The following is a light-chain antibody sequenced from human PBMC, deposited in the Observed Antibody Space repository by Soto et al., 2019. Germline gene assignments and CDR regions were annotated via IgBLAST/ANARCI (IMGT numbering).Light chain of an antibody. V-gene: IGKV1-5*03. Sequence: DIQMTQSPSSLSASVGDRVTITCRATQNISNYLNWYQQKPGKAPKLLIYKASTLKSGVPSRFSGSGSGTEFTLTISRLEPEDFAVYYCQQYGSSGTFGQGTKVDI. CDR1: QNISNY. CDR3: QQYGSSGT. J-gene: IGKJ1*01. CDR2: KAS.